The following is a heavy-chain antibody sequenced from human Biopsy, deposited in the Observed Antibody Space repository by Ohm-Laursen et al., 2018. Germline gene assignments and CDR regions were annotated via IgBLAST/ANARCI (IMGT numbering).Heavy chain of an antibody. CDR2: LNPVSGNS. D-gene: IGHD1-7*01. Sequence: GALVKVSCKASGYTFTSYDITWVRQASGQGPEWIGWLNPVSGNSNFGQKFRGRVTVTSDTSISTAYMELSGLTSDDTATYYCGRAVRNQLLTDPWGQGTLVTVTS. CDR3: GRAVRNQLLTDP. J-gene: IGHJ5*02. V-gene: IGHV1-8*01. CDR1: GYTFTSYD.